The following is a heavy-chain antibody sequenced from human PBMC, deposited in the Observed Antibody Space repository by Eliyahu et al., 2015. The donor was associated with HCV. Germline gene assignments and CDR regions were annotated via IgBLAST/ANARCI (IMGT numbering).Heavy chain of an antibody. CDR1: GGSFXGYY. CDR2: INHSGGT. V-gene: IGHV4-34*01. D-gene: IGHD5-12*01. CDR3: ARRLPDSGYDSDYYFYYGMDV. Sequence: QVQLQQWGAGLLKPSETLSLTCAVYGGSFXGYYWTWVRQPPGKGLXWIRGINHSGGTNYNPSLKSRVTISVATSKSQVSLELSSVTAADTAVYYCARRLPDSGYDSDYYFYYGMDVWGQGTTVTVSS. J-gene: IGHJ6*02.